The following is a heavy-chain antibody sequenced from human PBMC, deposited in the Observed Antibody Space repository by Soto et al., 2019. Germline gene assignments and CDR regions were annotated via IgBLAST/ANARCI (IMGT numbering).Heavy chain of an antibody. CDR1: GFTFSSYA. J-gene: IGHJ4*02. CDR2: LSPNGRST. D-gene: IGHD1-26*01. Sequence: GGSLRLSCAASGFTFSSYAMSWVRQAPGKGLEWVSRLSPNGRSTNYADSVRGRFTISRDNAKDTLYLQMSSLRAEDTAVYYCVRGQWDFPLVWGQGTLVTVSS. V-gene: IGHV3-23*01. CDR3: VRGQWDFPLV.